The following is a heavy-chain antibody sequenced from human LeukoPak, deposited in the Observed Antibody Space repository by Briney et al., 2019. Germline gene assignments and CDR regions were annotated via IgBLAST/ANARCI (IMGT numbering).Heavy chain of an antibody. Sequence: ASVKVTCKASGYTFTSYGISWVRQAPGQGLEWMGWISAYNGNTNYAQKLQGRVTITADKSTSTAYMELSSLRSEDTAVYYCARDPSSSWYGWYFDLWGRGTLVTVSS. D-gene: IGHD6-13*01. V-gene: IGHV1-18*01. CDR2: ISAYNGNT. CDR3: ARDPSSSWYGWYFDL. J-gene: IGHJ2*01. CDR1: GYTFTSYG.